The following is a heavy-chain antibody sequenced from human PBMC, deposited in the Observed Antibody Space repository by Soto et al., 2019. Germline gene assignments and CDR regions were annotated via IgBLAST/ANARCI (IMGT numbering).Heavy chain of an antibody. CDR3: AKVHSSGWSGTFDY. CDR1: GFTFSSYG. V-gene: IGHV3-30*18. CDR2: ISYDGSNK. D-gene: IGHD6-19*01. Sequence: GGSLRLSCAAAGFTFSSYGMHWVRQAPGKGLEWVAVISYDGSNKYYADSVKGRFTISRDNSKNTLYLQMNSLRAEDTAVYYCAKVHSSGWSGTFDYWGQGTLVTVS. J-gene: IGHJ4*02.